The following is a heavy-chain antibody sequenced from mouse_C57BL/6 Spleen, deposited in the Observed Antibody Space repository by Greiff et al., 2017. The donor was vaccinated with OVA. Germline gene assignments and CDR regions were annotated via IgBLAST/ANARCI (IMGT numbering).Heavy chain of an antibody. Sequence: QVQLQQPGTELVKPGASVKLSCKASGYTFTSYWMHWVKQRPGQGLEWIGNINPSNGGTNYNEKFKSKATLTVDKPSSTAYMQLSSLTSEDSAVYYCALVARYYYAMDYWGQGTSVTVSS. CDR1: GYTFTSYW. CDR2: INPSNGGT. D-gene: IGHD1-1*01. J-gene: IGHJ4*01. CDR3: ALVARYYYAMDY. V-gene: IGHV1-53*01.